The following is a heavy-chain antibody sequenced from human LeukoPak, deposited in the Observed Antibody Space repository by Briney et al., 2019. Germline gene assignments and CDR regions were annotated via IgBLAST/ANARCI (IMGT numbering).Heavy chain of an antibody. V-gene: IGHV4-39*07. CDR1: GGSISSSSYY. CDR2: IYYSGST. CDR3: ARDYGEWSTLAAAGLDY. J-gene: IGHJ4*02. D-gene: IGHD6-13*01. Sequence: PSETLSLTCTVSGGSISSSSYYWGWIRQPPGKGLEWIGSIYYSGSTYYNPSLKSRVTISVDTSKNQFSLKLSSVTAADTAVYYCARDYGEWSTLAAAGLDYWGQGTLVTVSS.